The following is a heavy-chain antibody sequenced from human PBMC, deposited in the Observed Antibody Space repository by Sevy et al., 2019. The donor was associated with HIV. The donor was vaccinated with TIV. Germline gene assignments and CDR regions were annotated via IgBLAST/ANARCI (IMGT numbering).Heavy chain of an antibody. D-gene: IGHD2-2*01. CDR1: GSSVSSGSYY. CDR2: IYYSGST. Sequence: SQTLSLTCTVSGSSVSSGSYYWSWIRQPPGKGLEWIGYIYYSGSTNYNPSLKSRVTISVDTSKNQFSLKLSSVTAADTAVYYCARGGYCSSTSCYALLGNDYWGQGTLVTVSS. V-gene: IGHV4-61*01. J-gene: IGHJ4*02. CDR3: ARGGYCSSTSCYALLGNDY.